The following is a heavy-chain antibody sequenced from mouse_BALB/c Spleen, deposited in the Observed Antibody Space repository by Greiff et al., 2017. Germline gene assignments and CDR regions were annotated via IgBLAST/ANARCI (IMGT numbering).Heavy chain of an antibody. Sequence: DVKLVESGGGLVKPGGSLKLSCAASGFTFSSYTMSWVRQTPEKRLEWVATISSGGSYTYYPDSVKGRFTISRDNAKNTLYLQMSSLKSEDTAMYYCTRADYDSGYAMDYWGQGTSVTVSS. CDR1: GFTFSSYT. J-gene: IGHJ4*01. D-gene: IGHD2-4*01. V-gene: IGHV5-6-4*01. CDR3: TRADYDSGYAMDY. CDR2: ISSGGSYT.